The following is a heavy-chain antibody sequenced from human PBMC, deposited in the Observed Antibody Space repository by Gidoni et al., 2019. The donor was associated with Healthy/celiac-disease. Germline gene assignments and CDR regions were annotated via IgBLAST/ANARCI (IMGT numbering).Heavy chain of an antibody. CDR1: GFTFSSYW. Sequence: EVQLVESGGGLVQPGGSLRLSCAASGFTFSSYWMSWVRQAPGKGLEWVANIKQDGSEKYYVDSVKGRFTISRDNAKNSLYLQMNSLRAEDTAVYYCARDPEGYDSSGYSDYWGQGTLVTVSS. D-gene: IGHD3-22*01. V-gene: IGHV3-7*01. CDR2: IKQDGSEK. J-gene: IGHJ4*02. CDR3: ARDPEGYDSSGYSDY.